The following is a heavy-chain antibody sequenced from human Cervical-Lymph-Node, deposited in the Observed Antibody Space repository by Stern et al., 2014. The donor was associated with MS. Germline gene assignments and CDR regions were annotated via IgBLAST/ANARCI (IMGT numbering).Heavy chain of an antibody. J-gene: IGHJ5*02. CDR3: ARDAEAALGTFRFDP. Sequence: VQLLESGGGVVQPGTSLRLSCAASGFTFNAYSMHWVRQAPGKGLEWLAIISKDGNNKYYADSVKGRFTISRDNSKDTVYLQMNSLKGEDSAVYYCARDAEAALGTFRFDPWGQGTLVTVSS. V-gene: IGHV3-30*04. CDR1: GFTFNAYS. D-gene: IGHD6-13*01. CDR2: ISKDGNNK.